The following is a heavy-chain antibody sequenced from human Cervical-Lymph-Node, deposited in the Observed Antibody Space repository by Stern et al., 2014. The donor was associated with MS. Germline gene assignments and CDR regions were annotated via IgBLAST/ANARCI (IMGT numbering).Heavy chain of an antibody. J-gene: IGHJ4*02. CDR1: GFTFSSYG. D-gene: IGHD5-18*01. V-gene: IGHV3-33*01. Sequence: VQLVESGGGVVQPGRSLRLSCAASGFTFSSYGMHWVRQAPGKGLEWGAVIWYDGSNKYYADSVKGRFTISRDNSKNTLYLQMNSLRAEDTAVYYCARASGYSYGYFDYWGQGTLVTVSS. CDR3: ARASGYSYGYFDY. CDR2: IWYDGSNK.